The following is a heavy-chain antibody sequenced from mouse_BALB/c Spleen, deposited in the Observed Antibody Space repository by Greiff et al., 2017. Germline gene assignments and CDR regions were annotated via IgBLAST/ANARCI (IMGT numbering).Heavy chain of an antibody. CDR1: GYSITSGYY. J-gene: IGHJ2*01. Sequence: EVQLQESGPGLVKPSQSLSLTCSVTGYSITSGYYWNWIRQFPGNKLEWMGYISYDGSNNYNPSLKNRISITRDTSQNQFFLKLNSVTTEDTATYYCATIYYDYSDYWGQGTTLTVSS. D-gene: IGHD2-4*01. CDR3: ATIYYDYSDY. V-gene: IGHV3-6*02. CDR2: ISYDGSN.